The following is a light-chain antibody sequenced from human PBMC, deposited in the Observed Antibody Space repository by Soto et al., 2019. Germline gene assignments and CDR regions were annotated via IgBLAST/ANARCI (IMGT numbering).Light chain of an antibody. Sequence: PGERATLSCRASQSVSSSYLAWYQQKPGQAPRLLIYGASSRATGIPDRFSGSGSGTDFTLTISRLEPEDFAVYYCQQYGNSPYTFGQGTKLEIK. V-gene: IGKV3-20*01. CDR2: GAS. CDR1: QSVSSSY. J-gene: IGKJ2*01. CDR3: QQYGNSPYT.